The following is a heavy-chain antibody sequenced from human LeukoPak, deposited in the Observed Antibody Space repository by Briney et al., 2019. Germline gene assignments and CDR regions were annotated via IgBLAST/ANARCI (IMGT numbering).Heavy chain of an antibody. Sequence: PSETLSLTCAVYGGPFSGYYWSWIRQPPGKGLEWIGEINHSGSTNYIPSLKSRVTISVDTSKNQFSLKLSSVTAADTAVYYCARGNYDFWSGYYIGGNYFDYWGQGTLVTVSS. J-gene: IGHJ4*02. V-gene: IGHV4-34*01. D-gene: IGHD3-3*01. CDR1: GGPFSGYY. CDR3: ARGNYDFWSGYYIGGNYFDY. CDR2: INHSGST.